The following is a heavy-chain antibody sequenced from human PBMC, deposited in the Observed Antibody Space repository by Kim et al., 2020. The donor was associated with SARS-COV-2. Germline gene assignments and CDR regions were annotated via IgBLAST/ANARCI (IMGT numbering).Heavy chain of an antibody. CDR2: TAYDGGNT. V-gene: IGHV3-33*05. D-gene: IGHD3-10*01. Sequence: GGSLRLSCAPSGFTFSSYGIHWVRQAPGKGLEWVAPTAYDGGNTYYSDSVKGRFTISRDNSKNTLYLQMNSLRAEDTAVYYCARPASGRDAAYFDHWGQGTLVTVSS. J-gene: IGHJ4*02. CDR3: ARPASGRDAAYFDH. CDR1: GFTFSSYG.